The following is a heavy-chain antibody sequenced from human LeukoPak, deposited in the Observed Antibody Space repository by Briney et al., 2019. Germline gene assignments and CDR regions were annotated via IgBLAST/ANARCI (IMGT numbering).Heavy chain of an antibody. D-gene: IGHD3-22*01. CDR3: ARSGYYYDSSGYYLAY. V-gene: IGHV3-11*04. CDR2: ISSSGSTI. J-gene: IGHJ4*02. Sequence: GGSLRLSCAASGFTFSDYYMSWIRQAPGKGLEWVSYISSSGSTIYYADSAKGRFTISRDNAKNSLYMQMKSLRAEDTDVYYCARSGYYYDSSGYYLAYWGQGPVVTVSS. CDR1: GFTFSDYY.